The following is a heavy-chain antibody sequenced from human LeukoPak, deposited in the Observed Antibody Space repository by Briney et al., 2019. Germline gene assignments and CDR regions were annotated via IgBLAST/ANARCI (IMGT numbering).Heavy chain of an antibody. CDR2: ISYDGSNI. V-gene: IGHV3-30*03. CDR3: ASANYYDSSGHKTAFGY. J-gene: IGHJ4*02. D-gene: IGHD3-22*01. Sequence: GGSLRLSCVASGSSFGAYSLNWVRQAPGKGLEWVAVISYDGSNIYYADSVKGRFTISRDNSKNTLYLEMNSLRAEDMAVYYCASANYYDSSGHKTAFGYWGQGTLVTVSS. CDR1: GSSFGAYS.